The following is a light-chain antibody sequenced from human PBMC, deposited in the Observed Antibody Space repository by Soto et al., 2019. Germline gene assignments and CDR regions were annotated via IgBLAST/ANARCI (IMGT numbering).Light chain of an antibody. CDR1: QSISEY. CDR3: QQSYSSPPT. V-gene: IGKV1-39*01. CDR2: AAS. Sequence: DIQMTQSPSSLSASVGDTVTFTCRASQSISEYLNWYQQKPGKAPRLLIYAASNLDNGVPSRFSGSGSGTTFTLTIRSLQPEDFATYYCQQSYSSPPTFGQGTKVDIK. J-gene: IGKJ1*01.